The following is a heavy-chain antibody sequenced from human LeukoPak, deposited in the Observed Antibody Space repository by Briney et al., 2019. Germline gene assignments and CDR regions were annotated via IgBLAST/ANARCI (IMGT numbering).Heavy chain of an antibody. V-gene: IGHV1-18*01. CDR3: ARETASGYLGFDF. J-gene: IGHJ4*02. D-gene: IGHD3-3*01. CDR2: ICAYNGNT. CDR1: GYTFTSYG. Sequence: ASVKVSCKASGYTFTSYGISWVRQAPGQGLEWMGWICAYNGNTNYAQKLQGRVTVTIDTSTTTAYMELRSLSSDDTAVYFCARETASGYLGFDFWGQGTLITVSS.